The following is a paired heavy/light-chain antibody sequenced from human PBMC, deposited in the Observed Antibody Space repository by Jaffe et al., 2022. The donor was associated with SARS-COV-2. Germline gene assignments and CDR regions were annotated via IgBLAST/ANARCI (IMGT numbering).Heavy chain of an antibody. Sequence: QITLKESGPTLVKPTQTLTLTCSFSGFSLSVSRVGVAWIRQPPGKALEWLALIYWDDDKRYTPSLESRLTITKDTSKDQVVLTMTNMDPVDTATYYCAHTHSSTWWAYWGQGTLVTVSS. CDR1: GFSLSVSRVG. CDR2: IYWDDDK. CDR3: AHTHSSTWWAY. J-gene: IGHJ4*02. V-gene: IGHV2-5*02. D-gene: IGHD6-13*01.
Light chain of an antibody. J-gene: IGKJ3*01. CDR1: QGFGPW. CDR2: ATS. CDR3: QQASAFPFT. Sequence: DIQMTQSPSSVSASVGDRVTITCRASQGFGPWLAWYQQKAGKAPKLLIYATSTLQSGVPSRFSGSGAGTYFTLTINSLQPEDSATYYCQQASAFPFTFGPGTEVDIK. V-gene: IGKV1-12*01.